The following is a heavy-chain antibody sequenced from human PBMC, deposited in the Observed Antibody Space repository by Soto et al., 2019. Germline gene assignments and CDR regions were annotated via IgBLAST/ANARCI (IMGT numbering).Heavy chain of an antibody. CDR2: ISSSSSYI. CDR3: AREGRGRNAGGYYGMDV. D-gene: IGHD1-1*01. Sequence: GGSLRLSCAASGFTFSSYSMNWVRQAPGKGLEWVSSISSSSSYIYYADSVKARFTISRDNAKNSLYLQMNSLRAEDTAVYYCAREGRGRNAGGYYGMDVWGQGTTVTVSS. CDR1: GFTFSSYS. V-gene: IGHV3-21*01. J-gene: IGHJ6*02.